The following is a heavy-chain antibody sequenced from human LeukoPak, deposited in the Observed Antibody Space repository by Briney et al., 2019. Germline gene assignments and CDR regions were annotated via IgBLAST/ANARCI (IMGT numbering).Heavy chain of an antibody. Sequence: SETLSLTCTVSGGSISSYYWSWIRQPPGKGLEWIGYIYATGSTNYNPSLKSRVNISVDTSKNQFSLNLRSVTAADTAVYYCARHGSVRSPLGPWGQGTLVTVSS. J-gene: IGHJ5*02. CDR2: IYATGST. CDR3: ARHGSVRSPLGP. CDR1: GGSISSYY. V-gene: IGHV4-4*09. D-gene: IGHD3-10*01.